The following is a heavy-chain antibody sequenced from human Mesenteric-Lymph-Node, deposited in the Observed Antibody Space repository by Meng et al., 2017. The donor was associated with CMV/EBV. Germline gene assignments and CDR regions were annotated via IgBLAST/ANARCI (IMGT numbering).Heavy chain of an antibody. D-gene: IGHD5-12*01. V-gene: IGHV3-23*01. CDR3: SGYSNYYYGMDV. CDR1: GFTFTYSA. CDR2: ISDGTGRT. J-gene: IGHJ6*02. Sequence: GESLKISCAASGFTFTYSAMTWVRQAPWKGLEWVSTISDGTGRTNFADSVKGRFTISRDNSKNTLYLQMNSLRAEDTAVYYCSGYSNYYYGMDVWGQGTTVTVSS.